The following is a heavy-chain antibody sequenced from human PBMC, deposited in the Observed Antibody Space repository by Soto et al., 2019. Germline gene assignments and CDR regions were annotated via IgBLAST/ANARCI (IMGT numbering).Heavy chain of an antibody. CDR2: IYWDDDK. J-gene: IGHJ4*02. Sequence: SGPTPVNPTQTVTMACTFSGLSLSTSEMGVGWIRQPPGKALEWLALIYWDDDKRYSPSLKSRLTITKDTSKNQVVLTMTNMDPVDTATYYCAHYSSTSSFDYWGQGTLVTVPQ. D-gene: IGHD6-13*01. CDR1: GLSLSTSEMG. V-gene: IGHV2-5*02. CDR3: AHYSSTSSFDY.